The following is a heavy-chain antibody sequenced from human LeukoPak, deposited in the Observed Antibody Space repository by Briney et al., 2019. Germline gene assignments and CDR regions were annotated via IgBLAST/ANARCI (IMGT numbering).Heavy chain of an antibody. CDR3: ARAGVSRGGYNFYFDY. Sequence: GGTLRLSCAASGFTFNSYGMHWVRQAPGKGLEWVAVISYDGSNKYYADSVKGRFTISRDNSKNTLYLQMNSLRAEDTAVYYCARAGVSRGGYNFYFDYWGQGTLVTVSS. J-gene: IGHJ4*02. D-gene: IGHD5-24*01. V-gene: IGHV3-30*19. CDR1: GFTFNSYG. CDR2: ISYDGSNK.